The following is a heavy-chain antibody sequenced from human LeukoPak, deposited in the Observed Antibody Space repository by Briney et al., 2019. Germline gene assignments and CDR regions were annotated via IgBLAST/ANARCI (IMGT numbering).Heavy chain of an antibody. Sequence: LAGGSLRLSCAASGFTFSSYAMSWVRQAPGKGLEWVSAISGSGGSTYYADSVKGRFTISRDNSKNTLYLQMNSLRAEDTAVYYCTKKKAGTAMYFDYWGQGTLVTVSS. CDR3: TKKKAGTAMYFDY. V-gene: IGHV3-23*01. D-gene: IGHD1-7*01. CDR2: ISGSGGST. CDR1: GFTFSSYA. J-gene: IGHJ4*02.